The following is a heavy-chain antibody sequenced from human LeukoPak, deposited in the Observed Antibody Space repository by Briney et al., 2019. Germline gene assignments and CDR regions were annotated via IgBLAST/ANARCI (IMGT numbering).Heavy chain of an antibody. D-gene: IGHD3-9*01. Sequence: RASVKVSCKASGYTFTSYGISWVRQAPGQGLEWMEWISAYNGNTNYAQKLQGRVTMTTDTFTSTAYMELRSLRSDDTAVYYCARVSAGDDYDILTGYFTKLDYWGQGTLVTVSS. J-gene: IGHJ4*02. CDR2: ISAYNGNT. CDR3: ARVSAGDDYDILTGYFTKLDY. CDR1: GYTFTSYG. V-gene: IGHV1-18*01.